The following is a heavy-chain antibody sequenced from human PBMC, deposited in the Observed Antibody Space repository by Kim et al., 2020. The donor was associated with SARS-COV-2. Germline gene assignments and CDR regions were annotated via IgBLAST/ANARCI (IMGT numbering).Heavy chain of an antibody. D-gene: IGHD5-12*01. V-gene: IGHV3-23*01. J-gene: IGHJ4*02. Sequence: SADPAKERFTITRKHSKDTLYLQITGLRAEETAVYYCAKGDRGYNYHFDYWGQGTLVTVSS. CDR3: AKGDRGYNYHFDY.